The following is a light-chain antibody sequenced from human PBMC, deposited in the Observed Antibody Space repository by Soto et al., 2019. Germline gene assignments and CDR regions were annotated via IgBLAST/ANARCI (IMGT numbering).Light chain of an antibody. J-gene: IGLJ1*01. CDR1: SSDVGGYNY. Sequence: QSVLTQPASVSGSPGQSITISCTGTSSDVGGYNYVSWYQQHPGKAPKLMIYEVSNRPSGVSNRFSGSKSGNTASLTISGPQAEDEAVYNYSSNTRSSPLVFGPGTNLTAL. CDR3: SSNTRSSPLV. V-gene: IGLV2-14*01. CDR2: EVS.